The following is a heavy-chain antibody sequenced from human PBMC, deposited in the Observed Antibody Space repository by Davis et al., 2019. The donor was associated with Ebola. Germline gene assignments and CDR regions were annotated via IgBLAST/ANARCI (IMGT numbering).Heavy chain of an antibody. V-gene: IGHV3-48*01. D-gene: IGHD2-2*01. Sequence: PGGPLRLSCTASGFAFSNYNMNWVRQAPGKGLEWVSSITTNGWGTYYADSVKGRFIISRDNAKNSLFLQMHSLRGDDTAVYFCARETPISSRSDWWGQGTLVTVSS. CDR3: ARETPISSRSDW. J-gene: IGHJ4*02. CDR2: ITTNGWGT. CDR1: GFAFSNYN.